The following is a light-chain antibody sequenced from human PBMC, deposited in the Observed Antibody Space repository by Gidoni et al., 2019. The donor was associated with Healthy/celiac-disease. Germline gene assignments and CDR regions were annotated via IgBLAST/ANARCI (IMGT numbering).Light chain of an antibody. J-gene: IGKJ4*01. CDR2: GAS. CDR1: QSVSSSY. Sequence: EIVLTQSPVTLSLSPGERATLSCRASQSVSSSYLAWYQQKPGPAPRLLIYGASSRATGIPDRFSGSGSGTDFTLIISRLEPEDFAVYYCQQYGRSPPETLTFXGXTKVXIK. CDR3: QQYGRSPPETLT. V-gene: IGKV3-20*01.